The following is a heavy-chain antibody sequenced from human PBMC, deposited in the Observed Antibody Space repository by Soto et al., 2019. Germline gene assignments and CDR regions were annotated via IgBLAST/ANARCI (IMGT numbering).Heavy chain of an antibody. Sequence: GGSLRLSCAASGFTFSSYWMYWVRQAPGKGLVWVSRITRDGTGTDYADSVKGRFTISRDNAKNTLYLQMNSLRAEDTAVYYCSRGPGYYAMEVWGQGTTVTVSS. CDR2: ITRDGTGT. J-gene: IGHJ6*02. V-gene: IGHV3-74*01. CDR3: SRGPGYYAMEV. CDR1: GFTFSSYW.